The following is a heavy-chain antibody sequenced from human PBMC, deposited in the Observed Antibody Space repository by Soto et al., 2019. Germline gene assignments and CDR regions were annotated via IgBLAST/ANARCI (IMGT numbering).Heavy chain of an antibody. CDR3: ARDREFNYGGNYYYMDV. V-gene: IGHV4-31*03. D-gene: IGHD3-10*01. J-gene: IGHJ6*03. CDR1: GFSISSGGYY. CDR2: IYYSGST. Sequence: PSETLSLTCPFSGFSISSGGYYWSWIRQHPGKGLEWIGYIYYSGSTYYNPSLKSRVTISVDTSKNQFSLKLSSVTAADTAVYYCARDREFNYGGNYYYMDVWGKGTTVTVSS.